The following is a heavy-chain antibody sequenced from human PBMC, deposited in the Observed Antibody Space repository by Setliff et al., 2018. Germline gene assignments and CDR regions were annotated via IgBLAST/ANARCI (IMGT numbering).Heavy chain of an antibody. CDR3: ARGGLASARRKGVFEH. Sequence: ASVKVSCKASGYSFTRYYMHWLRQAPGQGLEWMGIINTGGGSASYAQKFQGRVSMTSDTSTSKVYMEVTILSSDDTAIYYCARGGLASARRKGVFEHWGQGTLVTVSS. V-gene: IGHV1-46*01. CDR2: INTGGGSA. D-gene: IGHD6-6*01. CDR1: GYSFTRYY. J-gene: IGHJ4*02.